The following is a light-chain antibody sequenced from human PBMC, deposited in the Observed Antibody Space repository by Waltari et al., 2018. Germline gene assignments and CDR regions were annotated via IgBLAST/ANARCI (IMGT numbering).Light chain of an antibody. CDR3: QQYDDWPRP. CDR1: QSVGTS. V-gene: IGKV3-15*01. CDR2: RAS. Sequence: EIVMTQSPASLSVSPGDRVTLSCRASQSVGTSLAWYQQRPGRAPRLLVYRASTRASDIPARFSGSGSGTDFTLSISTLQSEDFAVYYCQQYDDWPRPFGQGTKVEIK. J-gene: IGKJ1*01.